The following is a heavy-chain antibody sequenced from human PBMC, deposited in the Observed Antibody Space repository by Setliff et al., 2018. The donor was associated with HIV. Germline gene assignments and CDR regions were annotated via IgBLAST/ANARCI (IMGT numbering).Heavy chain of an antibody. CDR1: GGSISSSSYY. D-gene: IGHD6-6*01. J-gene: IGHJ4*02. V-gene: IGHV4-39*01. Sequence: SETLSLTCTVSGGSISSSSYYWGWIRQAPGKGLEWIGSIYYSGSTYYNPSLKSRVIISVDTPKNQLSLKLTSVTAADTAVYYCARRKYSSSSPPFDYWGQGTLVTVSS. CDR2: IYYSGST. CDR3: ARRKYSSSSPPFDY.